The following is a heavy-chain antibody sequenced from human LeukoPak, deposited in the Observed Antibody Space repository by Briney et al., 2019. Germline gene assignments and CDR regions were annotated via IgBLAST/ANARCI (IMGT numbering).Heavy chain of an antibody. Sequence: SETLSLTCSASGGSISSYYWSWIGQPPGKRLEWIGDTHLSGSTHNTPSLKSRVTISLDTSKNQFSLRLSSLTAAHTPVYYCARETSWLGGDAFDIWGPGTMVSVSS. J-gene: IGHJ3*02. D-gene: IGHD2-2*01. CDR2: THLSGST. V-gene: IGHV4-59*01. CDR1: GGSISSYY. CDR3: ARETSWLGGDAFDI.